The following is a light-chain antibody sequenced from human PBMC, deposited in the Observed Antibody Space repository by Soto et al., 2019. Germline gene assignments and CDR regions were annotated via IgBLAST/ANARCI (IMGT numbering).Light chain of an antibody. Sequence: QSALTQPASVSGSPGQSITISCSGISSDNYVSWYQQHPGTAPKLMIYAVTSRPSGVPDRFSGSKSGTSASLAITGLQAEDEADDYCQSYDSSLSGWVFGGGTKLTVL. J-gene: IGLJ3*02. CDR3: QSYDSSLSGWV. CDR2: AVT. V-gene: IGLV2-14*01. CDR1: SSDNY.